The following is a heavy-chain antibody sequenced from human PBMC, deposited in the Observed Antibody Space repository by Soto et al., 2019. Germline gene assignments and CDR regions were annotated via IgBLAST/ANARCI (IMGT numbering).Heavy chain of an antibody. CDR3: ARATCSSTSCYLYYYGMDV. CDR1: GGSISSGDYY. J-gene: IGHJ6*02. D-gene: IGHD2-2*01. CDR2: IYYSGST. Sequence: KPSETLSLTCTVSGGSISSGDYYWSWIRQPPGKGLEWIGYIYYSGSTYYNPSLKSRVTISVDTSKNQFSLKLSSVTAADTAVYYCARATCSSTSCYLYYYGMDVWGQGTTVTVSS. V-gene: IGHV4-30-4*01.